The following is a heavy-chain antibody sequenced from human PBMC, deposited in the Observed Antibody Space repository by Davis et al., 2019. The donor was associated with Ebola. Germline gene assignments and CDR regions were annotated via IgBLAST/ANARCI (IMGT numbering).Heavy chain of an antibody. Sequence: GESLKISCAASGFTFSSYAMSWVRQAPGKGLEWVSAISGSGGSTYHADSVKGRFTISRDNSKNTLYLQMNSLRAEDTAIYYCAKDKNYDFWSGCPHDAFDIWGQGTMVTVSS. D-gene: IGHD3-3*01. CDR1: GFTFSSYA. V-gene: IGHV3-23*01. J-gene: IGHJ3*02. CDR2: ISGSGGST. CDR3: AKDKNYDFWSGCPHDAFDI.